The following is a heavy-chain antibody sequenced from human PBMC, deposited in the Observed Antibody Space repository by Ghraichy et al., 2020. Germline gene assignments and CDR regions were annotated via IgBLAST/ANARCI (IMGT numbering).Heavy chain of an antibody. CDR3: AKGVSSGWSSVYRYNWFDP. Sequence: GGSLRLSCAASGFTISSYAMSWVRQAPGKGLEWVSAISGSGGSTYYADSVKGRFTISRDNSKNTLYLQMNSLRAEDTAVYYCAKGVSSGWSSVYRYNWFDPWGQGTLVTVS. CDR1: GFTISSYA. CDR2: ISGSGGST. V-gene: IGHV3-23*01. J-gene: IGHJ5*02. D-gene: IGHD6-19*01.